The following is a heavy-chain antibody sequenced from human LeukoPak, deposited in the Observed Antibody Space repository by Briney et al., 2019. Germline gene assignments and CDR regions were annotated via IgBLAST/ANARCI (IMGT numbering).Heavy chain of an antibody. CDR3: AKDANTATIIYWFLHL. Sequence: GGSLRLSCAASGFSFRNYGMHWVRQAPGKGLEWVAVISDDGRNKYYADSVRGRFTISRDNSKNMLYLLMNNLRPEYTAVYHCAKDANTATIIYWFLHLWGRGTLVTVSS. V-gene: IGHV3-30*18. D-gene: IGHD5-18*01. CDR1: GFSFRNYG. J-gene: IGHJ2*01. CDR2: ISDDGRNK.